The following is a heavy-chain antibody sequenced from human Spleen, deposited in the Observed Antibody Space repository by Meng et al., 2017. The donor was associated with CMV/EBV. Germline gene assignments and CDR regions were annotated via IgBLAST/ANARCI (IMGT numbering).Heavy chain of an antibody. V-gene: IGHV4-30-4*08. D-gene: IGHD1-7*01. CDR2: ISYSGNT. Sequence: LRLSCTVPGGSISSTDYYWTWIRQPPGKGLEWIGYISYSGNTYYNPSLESPLTISVDTSKNQFSLRLSFVTATDTAVYYCARVKLLAYYYYGLDVWGQGTTVTVSS. CDR1: GGSISSTDYY. J-gene: IGHJ6*02. CDR3: ARVKLLAYYYYGLDV.